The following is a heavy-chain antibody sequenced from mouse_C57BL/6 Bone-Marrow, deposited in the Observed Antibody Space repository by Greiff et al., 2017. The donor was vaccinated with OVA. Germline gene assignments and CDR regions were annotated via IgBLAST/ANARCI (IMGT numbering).Heavy chain of an antibody. V-gene: IGHV1-9*01. D-gene: IGHD1-3*01. CDR3: AREVAYRGAMDY. CDR1: GYTFTGYW. J-gene: IGHJ4*01. Sequence: QVQLQQSGAELMKPGASVKLSCKATGYTFTGYWIEWVKQRPGHGLEWIGEIFPGSGGTNYNEKFKGKATFTADTSSNTAYMQLSSLTAEDSAIYDCAREVAYRGAMDYWGQGTSVTVSS. CDR2: IFPGSGGT.